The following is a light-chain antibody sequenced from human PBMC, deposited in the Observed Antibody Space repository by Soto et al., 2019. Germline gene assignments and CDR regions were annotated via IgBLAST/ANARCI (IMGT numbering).Light chain of an antibody. J-gene: IGLJ1*01. Sequence: QSALAQPASMSGSPGQSITISCTGTSSDIGRYNFVSWYQHHPGKAPKLIIYEATKRPSGVSYRFSGSKSGNTASLTISGLQAEDEADYYCTSYTITSPYVLGTGTKGTVL. CDR2: EAT. CDR1: SSDIGRYNF. CDR3: TSYTITSPYV. V-gene: IGLV2-14*01.